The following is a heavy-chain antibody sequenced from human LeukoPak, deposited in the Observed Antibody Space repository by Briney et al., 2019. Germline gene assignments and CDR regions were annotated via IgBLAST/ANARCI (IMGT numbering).Heavy chain of an antibody. D-gene: IGHD1-26*01. V-gene: IGHV4-59*01. CDR3: ARAYGSYSFDY. J-gene: IGHJ4*02. Sequence: PSETLSLTCTVSGGSISSYYWNWIRQPPGKGLEWFGYGSYSGSTDYNPSLKSRVTISVDTSKNQFSLKLSSATAADTAVYYCARAYGSYSFDYWGQGTLVTVSS. CDR1: GGSISSYY. CDR2: GSYSGST.